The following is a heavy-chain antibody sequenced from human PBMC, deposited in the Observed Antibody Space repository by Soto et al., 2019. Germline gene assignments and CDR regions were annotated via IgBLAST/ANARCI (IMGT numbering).Heavy chain of an antibody. Sequence: SETLSLTCAVSGGSISSSNWWSWVRQPPGKGLEWIGEIYHSGSTNYNPSLKSRVTISVDTSNNQFSLKPTSVTAADTSVYYCARHGGKLGITGTMGNFDYWGQGSLVTVSS. CDR3: ARHGGKLGITGTMGNFDY. J-gene: IGHJ4*02. CDR1: GGSISSSNW. CDR2: IYHSGST. V-gene: IGHV4-4*02. D-gene: IGHD1-20*01.